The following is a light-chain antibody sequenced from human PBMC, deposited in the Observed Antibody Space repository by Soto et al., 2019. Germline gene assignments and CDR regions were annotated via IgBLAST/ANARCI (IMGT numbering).Light chain of an antibody. CDR2: DGS. Sequence: DVQMTQSPSSLSASVGDRVTVTCQASQDIRIYLNWYQQKPGRAPKLLIYDGSNLETGVPSRFSGGGSGKNFTFTISSLQPEDIATYYCQQYDKIPPTFGGGTKMEMK. V-gene: IGKV1-33*01. J-gene: IGKJ4*01. CDR3: QQYDKIPPT. CDR1: QDIRIY.